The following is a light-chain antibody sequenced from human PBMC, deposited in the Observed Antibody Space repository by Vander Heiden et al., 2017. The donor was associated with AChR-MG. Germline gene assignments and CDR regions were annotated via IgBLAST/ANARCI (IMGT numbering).Light chain of an antibody. J-gene: IGKJ3*01. CDR1: QSISHY. CDR3: QQRYTSPYG. V-gene: IGKV1-39*01. CDR2: DMS. Sequence: DTQMTQSPSSISASVGDRVTITCRASQSISHYLNWYRQRPGETPDLLIYDMSTLQTGVPSRFSGSGSGTDFTLTISRLQPEDFATYYCQQRYTSPYGFGHGTKVDLK.